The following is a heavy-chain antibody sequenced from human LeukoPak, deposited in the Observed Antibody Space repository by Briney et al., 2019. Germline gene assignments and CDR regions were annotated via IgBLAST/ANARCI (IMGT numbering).Heavy chain of an antibody. CDR2: ISHNGETK. V-gene: IGHV3-11*01. CDR1: GFTFSDHY. CDR3: ARDRHGYFDY. J-gene: IGHJ4*02. D-gene: IGHD6-13*01. Sequence: GGSLRLSCAASGFTFSDHYMIWLRQAPGKGLEAISYISHNGETKYYADSVKGRLSISRDNAESSLYLQMNSLRVEDTAVYYCARDRHGYFDYWGQGTLVTVSS.